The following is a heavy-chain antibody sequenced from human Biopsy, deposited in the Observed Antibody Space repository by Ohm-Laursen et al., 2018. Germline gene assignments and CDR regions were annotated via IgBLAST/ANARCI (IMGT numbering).Heavy chain of an antibody. CDR2: ITSRSGYK. D-gene: IGHD3-10*01. J-gene: IGHJ6*02. V-gene: IGHV3-21*01. Sequence: SLRLSCTASGFNFNDYGMHWVRQVPGKGLEWVSSITSRSGYKYYADSVKGRFTISRDNAKNSLYLQMNSLRAEDTAVYFCASLGLVWFGELLSVPFGMDVWGQGTTVTVSS. CDR1: GFNFNDYG. CDR3: ASLGLVWFGELLSVPFGMDV.